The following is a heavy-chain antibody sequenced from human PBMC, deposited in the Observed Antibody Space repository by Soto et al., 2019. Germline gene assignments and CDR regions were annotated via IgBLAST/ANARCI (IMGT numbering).Heavy chain of an antibody. CDR1: GFTFDDYA. Sequence: GGSLRLSCAASGFTFDDYAMHWVRQAPGKGLEWVSGISWNSGSIGYADSVKGRFTISRDNAKNSLYLQMNSLRAEDTALYYCAKDIDYYGSGSSPGYFDYWGQGTLVTVSS. V-gene: IGHV3-9*01. J-gene: IGHJ4*02. CDR2: ISWNSGSI. D-gene: IGHD3-10*01. CDR3: AKDIDYYGSGSSPGYFDY.